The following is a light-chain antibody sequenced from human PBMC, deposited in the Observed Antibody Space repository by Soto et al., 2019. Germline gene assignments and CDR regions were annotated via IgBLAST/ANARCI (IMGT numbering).Light chain of an antibody. CDR1: QTINRW. J-gene: IGKJ1*01. Sequence: MTQSPGTLSASVGDRVTITCRASQTINRWLAWYQQKPGEVPKLLIYKASVLESGVPSRFSGSGSGTEFTLTISRLQPEDVATYYCQHWSFGQGTKVDIK. V-gene: IGKV1-5*03. CDR2: KAS. CDR3: QHWS.